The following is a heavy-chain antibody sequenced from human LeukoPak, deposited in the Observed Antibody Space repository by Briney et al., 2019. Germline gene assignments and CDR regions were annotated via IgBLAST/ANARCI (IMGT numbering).Heavy chain of an antibody. CDR3: ARVGLGHWNPRSYYYGMDV. J-gene: IGHJ6*02. CDR1: GFTFSSYA. Sequence: PGRSLRLSCAASGFTFSSYAMHWVRQAPGKGLEWVAVISYDGSNKYYADSVKGRFTISRDNSKNTLYLQMNSLRAEDTAVYYCARVGLGHWNPRSYYYGMDVWGQGTTVTVSS. CDR2: ISYDGSNK. V-gene: IGHV3-30-3*01. D-gene: IGHD1-1*01.